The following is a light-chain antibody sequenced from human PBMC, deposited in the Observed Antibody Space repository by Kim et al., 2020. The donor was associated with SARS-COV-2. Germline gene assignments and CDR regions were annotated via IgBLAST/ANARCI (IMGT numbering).Light chain of an antibody. J-gene: IGKJ1*01. CDR1: QSVSTD. CDR2: GAS. Sequence: ETVMTQSPGTLSLSPGERATLSCRASQSVSTDLAWYQQKPGQAPRLLIYGASTRASGIPSRFSGSGSGTDFTLTINSLQSEDFAVYYCQQYKNWPPWTFGQGTKVDIK. CDR3: QQYKNWPPWT. V-gene: IGKV3-15*01.